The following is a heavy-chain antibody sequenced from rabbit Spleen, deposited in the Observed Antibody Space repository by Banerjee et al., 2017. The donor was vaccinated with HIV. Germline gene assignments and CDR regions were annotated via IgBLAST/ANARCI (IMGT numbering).Heavy chain of an antibody. V-gene: IGHV1S45*01. J-gene: IGHJ4*01. CDR3: ARHASGDADGWAPSK. CDR1: GFSFSSSYY. CDR2: IYGGSGGDT. Sequence: QEQLEESGGGLVKPEGSLTLTCTASGFSFSSSYYMCWVRQAPGKGLEWIACIYGGSGGDTYYANWAKGRFTISKTSSTTVALQMTSLTAADTATYFCARHASGDADGWAPSKWGPGTLVTVS. D-gene: IGHD6-1*01.